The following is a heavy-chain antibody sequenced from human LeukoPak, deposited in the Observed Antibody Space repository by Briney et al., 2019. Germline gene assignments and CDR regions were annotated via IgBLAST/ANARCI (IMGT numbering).Heavy chain of an antibody. Sequence: GGSLRLSCAASGFTFSSYWMSWVRQAPGKGLEWVANIKQDGSEKYYVDSVKGRFTISRDNAKNSLYLQMNSLRAEDTAVYYCARVLGGYSYGFPSNAFDIWGQGTMVTVSS. J-gene: IGHJ3*02. CDR1: GFTFSSYW. V-gene: IGHV3-7*01. D-gene: IGHD5-18*01. CDR3: ARVLGGYSYGFPSNAFDI. CDR2: IKQDGSEK.